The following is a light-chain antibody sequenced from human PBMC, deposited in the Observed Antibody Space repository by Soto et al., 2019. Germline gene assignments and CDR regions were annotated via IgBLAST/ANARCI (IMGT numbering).Light chain of an antibody. V-gene: IGKV3-15*01. Sequence: EIVMTQSPATLSVSPGDRATLSCRASQSVSSSLAWYQQIPRQAPRLLIYDASTSATGIPARFGGSGSGTEFTLTISSLQSEDFAVDSCQQYNNWPPLTFGGGTKVELK. J-gene: IGKJ4*01. CDR2: DAS. CDR1: QSVSSS. CDR3: QQYNNWPPLT.